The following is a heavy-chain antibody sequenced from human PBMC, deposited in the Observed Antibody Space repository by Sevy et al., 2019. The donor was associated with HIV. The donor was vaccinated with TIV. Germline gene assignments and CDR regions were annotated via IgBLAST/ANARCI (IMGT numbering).Heavy chain of an antibody. D-gene: IGHD2-15*01. CDR3: ARDSVGYCAGGSCYPPDY. CDR1: GFTFSSYA. Sequence: GGSLRLSCAASGFTFSSYALHWVRQAPGKGLEWVAVISYDGSNKCYADSVKGRFTISRDHSKNTLYLQMSSLRAEDTAVYYCARDSVGYCAGGSCYPPDYWGQGTLVTVSS. V-gene: IGHV3-30-3*01. J-gene: IGHJ4*02. CDR2: ISYDGSNK.